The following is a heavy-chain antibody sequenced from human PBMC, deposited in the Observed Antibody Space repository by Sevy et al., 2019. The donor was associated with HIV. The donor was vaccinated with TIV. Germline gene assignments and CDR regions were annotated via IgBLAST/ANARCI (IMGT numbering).Heavy chain of an antibody. D-gene: IGHD3-22*01. V-gene: IGHV4-61*02. CDR3: ARGGRPGYYDSSYPY. CDR1: GGSISSGTYY. J-gene: IGHJ4*02. CDR2: IYTSGST. Sequence: SETLSLTCTVSGGSISSGTYYWSWIRQPAGKGLEWIGRIYTSGSTNYNPPLQSRVTMSVDTSKNQFSLKLSSVTAADTAVYYCARGGRPGYYDSSYPYWGQGTLVTVSS.